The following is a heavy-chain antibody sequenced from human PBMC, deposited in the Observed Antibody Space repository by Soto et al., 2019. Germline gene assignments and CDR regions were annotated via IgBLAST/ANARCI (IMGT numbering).Heavy chain of an antibody. D-gene: IGHD1-26*01. CDR3: AKESSGSCSCDF. CDR1: GFSFDAYT. CDR2: ISWDVGST. V-gene: IGHV3-43*01. Sequence: EVQLVESGGTVVQPGGSLRLSCVGSGFSFDAYTMHWVRQAPGKGLEWVSLISWDVGSTYYAGSVKGRFTISKDNSKNSLYLQMSSLRSEDTALYYCAKESSGSCSCDFWGQGTLVTVSS. J-gene: IGHJ4*02.